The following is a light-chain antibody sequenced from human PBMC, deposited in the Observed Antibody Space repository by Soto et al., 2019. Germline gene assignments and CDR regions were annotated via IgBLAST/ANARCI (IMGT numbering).Light chain of an antibody. Sequence: QSALTQPPSASGSPGQSVTISCTGTSSDVGGYDYVSWYQQHPGKAPKLMIYAVSQRPSGVPDRFSGSKSGNTASLTVSGLQAEDEADDYCSSYAGSDNVVFGGGTKLTVL. J-gene: IGLJ2*01. CDR2: AVS. CDR3: SSYAGSDNVV. V-gene: IGLV2-8*01. CDR1: SSDVGGYDY.